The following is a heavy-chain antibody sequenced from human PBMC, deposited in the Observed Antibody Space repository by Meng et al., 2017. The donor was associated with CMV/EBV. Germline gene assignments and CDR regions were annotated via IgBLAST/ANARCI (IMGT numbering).Heavy chain of an antibody. CDR3: SRDTMMIMSFDH. Sequence: QVQLVMSGSEVRKPGDSLQVSCKASGYTFTHHGRSWVLQAPGQGLEWMGWISGYNDNTKYARHLQGRVTMSTDTSTNTAYMELRSLRSDDTAIYYCSRDTMMIMSFDHWGPGTLVTVSS. CDR1: GYTFTHHG. V-gene: IGHV1-18*01. D-gene: IGHD3-22*01. J-gene: IGHJ4*02. CDR2: ISGYNDNT.